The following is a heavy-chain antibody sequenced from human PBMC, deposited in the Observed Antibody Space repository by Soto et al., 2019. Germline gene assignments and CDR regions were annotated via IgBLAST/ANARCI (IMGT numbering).Heavy chain of an antibody. CDR3: ATDLYAVARDSSGYYKDV. V-gene: IGHV1-24*01. J-gene: IGHJ6*02. Sequence: WASVKVSCKVSGYTLTELSMHWVRQAPGKGLEWMGGFDPEDGETIYAQKFQGRVTMTEDTSTDTAYMELSSLRSEDTAVYYCATDLYAVARDSSGYYKDVWGQGTTVTVSS. D-gene: IGHD3-22*01. CDR2: FDPEDGET. CDR1: GYTLTELS.